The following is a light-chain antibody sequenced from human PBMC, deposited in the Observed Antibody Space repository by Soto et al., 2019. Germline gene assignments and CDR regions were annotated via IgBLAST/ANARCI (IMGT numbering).Light chain of an antibody. CDR2: EGS. CDR1: SSDVGSYNL. V-gene: IGLV2-23*01. Sequence: QSALTQPASVSGSPGQSITISCTGTSSDVGSYNLVSCYQHHPGKAHKLMIYEGSKRPSGVSNRFSGSRSGKTASLTNSGLQAEDEANYYCCSYAGSSTCVVFGGGAKLTVL. CDR3: CSYAGSSTCVV. J-gene: IGLJ2*01.